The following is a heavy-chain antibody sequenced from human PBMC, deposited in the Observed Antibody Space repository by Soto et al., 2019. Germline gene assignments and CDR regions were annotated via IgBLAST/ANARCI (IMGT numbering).Heavy chain of an antibody. J-gene: IGHJ6*02. Sequence: PGGSLTLTCAASGFSFSSYCMNWVRQAPGKGLEWVADISYDGSNKYYADSVKGRFTISRDNSTNTLYLQMNSLRAEDTAVYYCAIVGYDFDGSIYYYGMDVWGQGTTVTVSS. CDR1: GFSFSSYC. V-gene: IGHV3-30*03. CDR2: ISYDGSNK. CDR3: AIVGYDFDGSIYYYGMDV. D-gene: IGHD3-3*01.